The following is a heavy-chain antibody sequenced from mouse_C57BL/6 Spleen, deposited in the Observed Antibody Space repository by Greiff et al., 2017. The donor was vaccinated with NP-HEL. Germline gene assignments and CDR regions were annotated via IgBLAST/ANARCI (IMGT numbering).Heavy chain of an antibody. CDR2: IHPNSGST. D-gene: IGHD1-1*01. J-gene: IGHJ2*01. V-gene: IGHV1-64*01. Sequence: VQLQQSGAELVKPGASVKLSCKASGYTFTSYWMHWVKQRPGQGLEWIGMIHPNSGSTNYNEKFKSKATLTVDKSSSTAYMQLSSLTSEDSAVYYCVITTVVAGDYWGQGTTLTVSS. CDR1: GYTFTSYW. CDR3: VITTVVAGDY.